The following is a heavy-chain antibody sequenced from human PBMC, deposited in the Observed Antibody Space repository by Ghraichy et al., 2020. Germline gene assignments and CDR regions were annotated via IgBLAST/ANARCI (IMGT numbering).Heavy chain of an antibody. CDR1: GFTFSSYG. CDR2: IRYDGSNK. D-gene: IGHD3-9*01. J-gene: IGHJ6*02. CDR3: AKDYLVFYDILTGYSPRNYYYYGMDV. Sequence: LSLTCAASGFTFSSYGMHWVRQAPGKGLEWVAFIRYDGSNKYYADSVKGRFTISRDNSKNTLYLQMNSLRAEDTAVYYCAKDYLVFYDILTGYSPRNYYYYGMDVWGQGTTVTVSS. V-gene: IGHV3-30*02.